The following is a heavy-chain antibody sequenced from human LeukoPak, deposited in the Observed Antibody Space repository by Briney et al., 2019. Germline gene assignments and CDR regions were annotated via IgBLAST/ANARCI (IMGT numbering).Heavy chain of an antibody. D-gene: IGHD3-10*01. V-gene: IGHV4-61*02. J-gene: IGHJ5*02. Sequence: SETLSLTCTVSGASISSGSHHWSCIRQPAGKGLEWIGRIYTSGSTNYNPSLKSRVSISVDMSKNQFSLKLSSVTAADTAVYYCARDKGGFLYFGEYDPWGQGTLVTVSS. CDR3: ARDKGGFLYFGEYDP. CDR2: IYTSGST. CDR1: GASISSGSHH.